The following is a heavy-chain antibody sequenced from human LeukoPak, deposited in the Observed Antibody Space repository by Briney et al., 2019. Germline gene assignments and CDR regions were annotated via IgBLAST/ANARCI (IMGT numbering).Heavy chain of an antibody. CDR1: RGSVSSGSYY. Sequence: PPETPSLTRTDPRGSVSSGSYYSSCIRHPPRNGLEWIGYIYYSGSTNYNPSLKSRVTISVDTSKNQFPLKLSSVTAADTAVYYCARDKDAFDIWGQGTMVTVSS. V-gene: IGHV4-61*01. CDR3: ARDKDAFDI. J-gene: IGHJ3*02. CDR2: IYYSGST.